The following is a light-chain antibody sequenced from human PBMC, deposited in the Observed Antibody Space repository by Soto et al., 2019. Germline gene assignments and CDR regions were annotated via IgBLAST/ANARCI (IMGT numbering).Light chain of an antibody. J-gene: IGLJ1*01. CDR3: SSYTSSSTPYV. Sequence: QSVLTQPASVSGSPGQSITISCTGTSSDGGGYNYVSWYQQHPGKAPKLMIYEVSNRPSGVSNRFSGSKSGNTASLTISGIQAEDEADYYCSSYTSSSTPYVFGTGTKVTVL. V-gene: IGLV2-14*01. CDR2: EVS. CDR1: SSDGGGYNY.